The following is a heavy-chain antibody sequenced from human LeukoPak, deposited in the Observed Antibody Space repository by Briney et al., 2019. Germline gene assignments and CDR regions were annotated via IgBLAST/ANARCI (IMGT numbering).Heavy chain of an antibody. CDR1: GYTFTSYY. Sequence: GASVKVSCKASGYTFTSYYMYWVRQAPGQGLEWMGIINPSGGSTSYAQKFQGRVTMTRDTSTSTVYMELSSLRSEDTAVYYCARVRFSGDIAAAGSLDYWGQGTLVTVSS. CDR3: ARVRFSGDIAAAGSLDY. V-gene: IGHV1-46*01. D-gene: IGHD6-13*01. CDR2: INPSGGST. J-gene: IGHJ4*02.